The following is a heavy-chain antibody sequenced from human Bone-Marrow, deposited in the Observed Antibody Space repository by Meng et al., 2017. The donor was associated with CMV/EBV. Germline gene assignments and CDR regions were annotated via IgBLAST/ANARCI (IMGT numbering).Heavy chain of an antibody. CDR3: ARGPGITAHFDH. CDR1: GGSFNGYY. D-gene: IGHD5-18*01. CDR2: YNHGGST. V-gene: IGHV4-34*01. J-gene: IGHJ4*02. Sequence: GSLRLSCAVYGGSFNGYYWTWIRQTPGKGLEWIGEYNHGGSTTYNPSLKSRVTISVDTSKNQMSLKMTSVTAADTAVYFCARGPGITAHFDHWGQGTRVTVSS.